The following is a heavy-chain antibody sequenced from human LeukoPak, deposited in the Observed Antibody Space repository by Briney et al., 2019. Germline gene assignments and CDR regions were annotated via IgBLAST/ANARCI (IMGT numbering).Heavy chain of an antibody. J-gene: IGHJ3*02. CDR2: IKQDSSSK. CDR3: AKFNTNPGNALDI. Sequence: PGRSLRLSCAAAGFTISNYCMTCVRQAPGKWLEWGANIKQDSSSKYYADTMKGRTTITRDNADNSLYLQMNSLRAEDTAVYYCAKFNTNPGNALDIWGQGTMVTVSS. V-gene: IGHV3-7*01. CDR1: GFTISNYC. D-gene: IGHD4-23*01.